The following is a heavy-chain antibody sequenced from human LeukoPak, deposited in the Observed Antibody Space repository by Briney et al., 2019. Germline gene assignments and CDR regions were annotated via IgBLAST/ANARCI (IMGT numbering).Heavy chain of an antibody. CDR3: ARGFGFGEFSYYYGLDV. Sequence: SETLSLTCAVSGGSISSSNWWSWVRQPPGKGLEWIGEIYHSGSTNYNPSLKSRVTISVDKSKNQFSLKLSSVTAADTAVYYCARGFGFGEFSYYYGLDVWGQGTTVTVSS. J-gene: IGHJ6*02. D-gene: IGHD3-10*01. V-gene: IGHV4-4*02. CDR1: GGSISSSNW. CDR2: IYHSGST.